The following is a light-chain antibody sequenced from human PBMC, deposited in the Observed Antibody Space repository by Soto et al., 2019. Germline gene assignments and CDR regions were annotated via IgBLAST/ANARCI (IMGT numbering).Light chain of an antibody. CDR1: QSVSNNY. J-gene: IGKJ5*01. CDR2: GAS. Sequence: EIVLTQSPGTLSLSPGERATLSCRASQSVSNNYLAWYQQKPGQAPRLLIYGASSRAPGIPDRFSGSGSGTDFTLTISRLEPEDFAVYYCQQYGSSITFGQGTRLEIK. CDR3: QQYGSSIT. V-gene: IGKV3-20*01.